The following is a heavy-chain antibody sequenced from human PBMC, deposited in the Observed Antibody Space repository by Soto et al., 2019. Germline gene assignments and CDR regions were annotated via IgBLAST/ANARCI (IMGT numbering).Heavy chain of an antibody. Sequence: QVQLMESGGGVVQPGRSLRLSCAASGFTFSSYAMHWVRQAPGKGLEWVAVISYDGSNKYYADSVKGRFTISRDNSKNTLYLQMNSLRAEDTAVYYCARASGILSAFDIWGQGTMVTVSS. CDR2: ISYDGSNK. D-gene: IGHD2-15*01. CDR3: ARASGILSAFDI. CDR1: GFTFSSYA. J-gene: IGHJ3*02. V-gene: IGHV3-30-3*01.